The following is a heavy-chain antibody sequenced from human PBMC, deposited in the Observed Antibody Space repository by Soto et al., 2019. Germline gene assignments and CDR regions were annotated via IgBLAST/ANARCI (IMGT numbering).Heavy chain of an antibody. D-gene: IGHD6-13*01. CDR3: ARVEGLAAENWFDP. J-gene: IGHJ5*02. CDR1: GGSISSSNW. CDR2: IYQSGSI. V-gene: IGHV4-4*02. Sequence: QVQLQESGPGLVKPSGTLSLTCTVSGGSISSSNWWSWVRQPPRRGLEWIWEIYQSGSINYNPSLRSRVTISVDKSKNQFALKLSSVTAADTAVYYCARVEGLAAENWFDPWGQGTLVTVSS.